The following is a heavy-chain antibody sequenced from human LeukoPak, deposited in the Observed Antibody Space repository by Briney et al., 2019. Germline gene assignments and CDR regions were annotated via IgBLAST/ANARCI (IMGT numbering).Heavy chain of an antibody. D-gene: IGHD1-26*01. CDR3: ARRSSGSPPYYFGY. CDR2: INSDGSSI. CDR1: GLTFSSYW. V-gene: IGHV3-74*01. J-gene: IGHJ4*02. Sequence: HTGGSLRLSCAASGLTFSSYWMHWVRQAPGKGLVWVSRINSDGSSISYADSVKGRFTISRDNAKNTLYLQMNSLRAEDTAVYYCARRSSGSPPYYFGYWGQGTLVTVSS.